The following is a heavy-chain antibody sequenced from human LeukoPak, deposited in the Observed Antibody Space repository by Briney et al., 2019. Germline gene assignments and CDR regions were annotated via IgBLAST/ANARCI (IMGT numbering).Heavy chain of an antibody. J-gene: IGHJ4*02. V-gene: IGHV3-30*02. CDR3: AKGAHCTSTSCYYFEY. CDR2: IRYDGSNK. CDR1: GFSFNSYG. D-gene: IGHD2-2*01. Sequence: PGGSLRLSCVASGFSFNSYGMHWVRQAPGKGLEWVTFIRYDGSNKYYADSVKGRFTISRDNSKNTLYLQMNSLRAEDTAVYYCAKGAHCTSTSCYYFEYWGLGTLVTVSS.